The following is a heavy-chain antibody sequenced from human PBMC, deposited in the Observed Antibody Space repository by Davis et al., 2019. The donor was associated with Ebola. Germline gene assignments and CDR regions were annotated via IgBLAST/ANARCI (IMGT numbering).Heavy chain of an antibody. CDR1: GFTFSSYG. CDR2: IWYDGSNK. J-gene: IGHJ6*02. D-gene: IGHD2-2*01. V-gene: IGHV3-33*01. Sequence: PGGSLRLSCAASGFTFSSYGMHWVRQAPGKGLEWVAVIWYDGSNKYYADSVKGRFTISRDNSKNTLYLQMNSLRAEDTAVYYCARDWGLYCSSTSCYARGEYYGMDVWGQGTTVTVSS. CDR3: ARDWGLYCSSTSCYARGEYYGMDV.